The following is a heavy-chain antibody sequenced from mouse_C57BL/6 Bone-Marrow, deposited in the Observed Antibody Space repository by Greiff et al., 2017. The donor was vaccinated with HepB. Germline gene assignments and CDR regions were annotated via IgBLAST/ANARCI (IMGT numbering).Heavy chain of an antibody. CDR2: ISSGGSYT. D-gene: IGHD2-1*01. Sequence: EVKLVESGGDLVKPGGSLKLSCAASGFTFSSYGMSWVRQTPDKRLEWVATISSGGSYTYYPDSVKGRFTISRDNAKNTLYLQMSSLKSEDTAMYYCARTYGNYAMDYWGQGTSVTVSS. CDR1: GFTFSSYG. V-gene: IGHV5-6*02. J-gene: IGHJ4*01. CDR3: ARTYGNYAMDY.